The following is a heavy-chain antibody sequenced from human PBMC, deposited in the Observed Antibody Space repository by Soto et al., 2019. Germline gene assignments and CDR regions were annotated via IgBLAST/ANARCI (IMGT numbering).Heavy chain of an antibody. CDR2: INAGNGNT. V-gene: IGHV1-3*01. CDR3: ARPGGYCSGGSCYSPYYYYMDV. CDR1: GYTFTSYA. D-gene: IGHD2-15*01. Sequence: ASVKVSCKASGYTFTSYAMHWVRQAPGQRLEWMGWINAGNGNTKYSQKFQGRVTITADKSTSTAYMELSSLRSEDTAVYYCARPGGYCSGGSCYSPYYYYMDVWGKGTTVTVSS. J-gene: IGHJ6*03.